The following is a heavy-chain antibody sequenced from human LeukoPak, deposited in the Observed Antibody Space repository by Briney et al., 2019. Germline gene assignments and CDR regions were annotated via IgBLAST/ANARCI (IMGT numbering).Heavy chain of an antibody. CDR3: AQYSGSYYIDY. J-gene: IGHJ4*02. D-gene: IGHD1-26*01. CDR1: GGSISSSSYY. CDR2: VYYSGST. V-gene: IGHV4-39*07. Sequence: PSETLSLTCTVSGGSISSSSYYWGWIRQPPGKGLEWIGSVYYSGSTYYNPSLKSRVTISVDTSKNQFSLKLSSVTAADTAVYYCAQYSGSYYIDYWGQGTLVTVSS.